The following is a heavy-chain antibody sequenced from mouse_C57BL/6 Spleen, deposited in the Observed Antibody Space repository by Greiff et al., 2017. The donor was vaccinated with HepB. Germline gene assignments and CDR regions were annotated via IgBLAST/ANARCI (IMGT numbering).Heavy chain of an antibody. CDR3: AYYSNYSWFAY. Sequence: EVHLVESGGGLVKPGGSLKLSCAASGFTFSSYAMSWVRQTPEKRLEWVATISDGGSYTYYPDNVKGRFTISRDNAKNNLYLQMSHLKSEDTAMYYCAYYSNYSWFAYWGQGTLVTVSA. CDR1: GFTFSSYA. V-gene: IGHV5-4*01. J-gene: IGHJ3*01. CDR2: ISDGGSYT. D-gene: IGHD2-5*01.